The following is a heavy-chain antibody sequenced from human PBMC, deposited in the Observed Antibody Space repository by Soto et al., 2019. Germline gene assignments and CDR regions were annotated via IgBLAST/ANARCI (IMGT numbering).Heavy chain of an antibody. CDR3: AFTPTVTTYWFDP. CDR2: ISAYNGNT. CDR1: GYTFTSYG. Sequence: ASVKVSCKASGYTFTSYGISWVRQTTGQGLEWMGWISAYNGNTNYAQKLQGRVTMTTDTSTSTAYMELRSLRSDDTAVYYCAFTPTVTTYWFDPWGQGTLVTVSS. V-gene: IGHV1-18*01. J-gene: IGHJ5*02. D-gene: IGHD4-17*01.